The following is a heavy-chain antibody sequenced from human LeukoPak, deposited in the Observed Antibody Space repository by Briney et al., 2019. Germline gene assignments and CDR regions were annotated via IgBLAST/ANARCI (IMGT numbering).Heavy chain of an antibody. V-gene: IGHV4-59*12. Sequence: SETLSLTCTVSGGSISSYYWSWIRQPPGKGLEWTGYIYYSGSTYYNPSLKSRVTISVDRSKNQFSLKLSSVTAADTAVYYCAREYCSSTSCRQGFDYWGQGTLVTVSS. J-gene: IGHJ4*02. CDR1: GGSISSYY. D-gene: IGHD2-2*01. CDR3: AREYCSSTSCRQGFDY. CDR2: IYYSGST.